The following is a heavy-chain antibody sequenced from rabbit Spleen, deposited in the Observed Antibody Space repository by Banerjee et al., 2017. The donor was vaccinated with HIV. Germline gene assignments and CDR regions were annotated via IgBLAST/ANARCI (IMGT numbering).Heavy chain of an antibody. J-gene: IGHJ4*01. D-gene: IGHD1-1*01. CDR3: ARGSSNLNL. Sequence: QSLEESGGDLVKPGASLTLTCTASGFSFSSGYYMCWVRQAPGKGLEWIGCIYVGNSGSTYYASWAKGRFTISKTSSTTVTLQMTSLTAADTATYFCARGSSNLNLWGPGTLVTVS. CDR1: GFSFSSGYY. V-gene: IGHV1S40*01. CDR2: IYVGNSGST.